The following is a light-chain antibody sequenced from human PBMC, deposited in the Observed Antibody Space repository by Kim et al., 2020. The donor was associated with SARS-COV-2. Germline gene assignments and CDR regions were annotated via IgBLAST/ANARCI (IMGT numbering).Light chain of an antibody. J-gene: IGKJ1*01. Sequence: PASFSSRSSQSLVYSNGNTFLAWFHQRPGQSPRRLFYKVSSRDSGVPDRFSGSGSGTDFTLKISRVEAEDVGIYYCMQGTHWPPTFGQGTKVDIK. CDR1: QSLVYSNGNTF. V-gene: IGKV2-30*01. CDR2: KVS. CDR3: MQGTHWPPT.